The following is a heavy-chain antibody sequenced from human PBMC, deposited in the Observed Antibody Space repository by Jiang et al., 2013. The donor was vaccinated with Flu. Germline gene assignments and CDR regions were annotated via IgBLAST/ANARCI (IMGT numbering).Heavy chain of an antibody. CDR2: VFPMSGTT. CDR1: GGAFGSHS. CDR3: ARGGDCSSPRCYKPRGS. V-gene: IGHV1-69*01. Sequence: SGAEVKKPGSSVRVSCKASGGAFGSHSVTWVRQAPGQGLEWMGGVFPMSGTTNYAQKFQGRVTITADASTGTAYMELISLRSEDTAVYYCARGGDCSSPRCYKPRGSWGQGTLVTVSS. D-gene: IGHD2-2*02. J-gene: IGHJ4*02.